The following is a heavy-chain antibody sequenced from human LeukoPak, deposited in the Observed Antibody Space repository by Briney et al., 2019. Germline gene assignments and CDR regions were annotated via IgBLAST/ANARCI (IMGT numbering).Heavy chain of an antibody. CDR1: GYTFTSYG. Sequence: GASVKVSCKASGYTFTSYGISWVRQAPGQGLEWMGWISAYNGNTNYAQKLQGRVTMTTDTSTSTAYMELRSLRSDDTAVYYCARDVLRYFDWLLRGDHWGQGTLVTVSS. J-gene: IGHJ4*02. D-gene: IGHD3-9*01. V-gene: IGHV1-18*01. CDR2: ISAYNGNT. CDR3: ARDVLRYFDWLLRGDH.